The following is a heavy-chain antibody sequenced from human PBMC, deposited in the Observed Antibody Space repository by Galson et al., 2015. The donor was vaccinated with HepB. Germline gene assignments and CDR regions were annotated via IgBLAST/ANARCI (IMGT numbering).Heavy chain of an antibody. J-gene: IGHJ4*02. CDR2: VLSSGSA. Sequence: SETLSLTCTVSGDSIGRSSSYWGRIRQPPGKGLEWIGSVLSSGSAYYKSSLRSRISVSLDTSKNQFSLSLRSVTAADTAVYYCARLRFERWLQGRGLVDSWGQGTLLTVSS. D-gene: IGHD5-24*01. V-gene: IGHV4-39*07. CDR3: ARLRFERWLQGRGLVDS. CDR1: GDSIGRSSSY.